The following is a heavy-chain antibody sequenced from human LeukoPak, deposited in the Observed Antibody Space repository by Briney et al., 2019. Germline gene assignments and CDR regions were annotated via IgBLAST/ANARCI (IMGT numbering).Heavy chain of an antibody. J-gene: IGHJ4*02. CDR3: SYYYDSSGYVDY. V-gene: IGHV3-15*01. Sequence: KSGGSLRLSCAASGFTFSDAWMNWVRQAPGKGLEWVGRIKSKADGGTIDYAAPVKGRFTISRDDSKNTVYMQMNSLKTEDTAVYYCSYYYDSSGYVDYWGQGTLVTVSS. CDR1: GFTFSDAW. D-gene: IGHD3-22*01. CDR2: IKSKADGGTI.